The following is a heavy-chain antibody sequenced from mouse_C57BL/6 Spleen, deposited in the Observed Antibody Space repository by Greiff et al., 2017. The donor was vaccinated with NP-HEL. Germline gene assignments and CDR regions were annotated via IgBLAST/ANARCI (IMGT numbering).Heavy chain of an antibody. CDR3: ADYDERDYFDY. CDR2: IHPNSGST. CDR1: GYTFTSYW. J-gene: IGHJ2*01. Sequence: QVQLQQPGAELVKPGASVKLSCKASGYTFTSYWMHWVKQRPGQSLEWIGMIHPNSGSTNYNEKFKSKATLTVDKSSSTAYMQLSSLTSEDSAVYYCADYDERDYFDYWGQGTTLTVSS. V-gene: IGHV1-64*01. D-gene: IGHD2-4*01.